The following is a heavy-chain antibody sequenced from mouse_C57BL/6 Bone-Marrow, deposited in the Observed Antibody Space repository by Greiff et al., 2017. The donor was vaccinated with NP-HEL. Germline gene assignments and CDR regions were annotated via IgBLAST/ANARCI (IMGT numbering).Heavy chain of an antibody. J-gene: IGHJ1*03. Sequence: VQLQQPGAELVKPGASVKLSCKASGYTFTSYWINWVKQRPGQGLEWIGDIYPGRGSTNYNEKFKSKATLTVDTSSRTAYMQLSSLTSEDSAVYYCAVWFNWYFDVWGTGTTVTVSS. D-gene: IGHD2-10*02. CDR2: IYPGRGST. CDR1: GYTFTSYW. V-gene: IGHV1-55*01. CDR3: AVWFNWYFDV.